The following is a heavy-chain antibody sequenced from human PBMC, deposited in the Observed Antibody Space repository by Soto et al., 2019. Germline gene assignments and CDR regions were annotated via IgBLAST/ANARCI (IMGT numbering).Heavy chain of an antibody. Sequence: VSVKVSWKAAGYSFTSYGSIWGRQAPGQGLEWMGWISAYNGNTNYAQKLQGRVTMTTDTSTSTAYMELRSLRSDDTAVYYCARDQYSSGSDAFDIWGQGTMVTV. CDR1: GYSFTSYG. D-gene: IGHD6-19*01. CDR3: ARDQYSSGSDAFDI. J-gene: IGHJ3*02. V-gene: IGHV1-18*04. CDR2: ISAYNGNT.